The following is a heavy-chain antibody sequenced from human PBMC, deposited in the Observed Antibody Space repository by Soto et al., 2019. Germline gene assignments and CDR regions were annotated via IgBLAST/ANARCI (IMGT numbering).Heavy chain of an antibody. CDR3: ASVGDRIY. CDR1: GFTFSDYD. D-gene: IGHD3-16*01. V-gene: IGHV3-13*04. Sequence: EVPLVESGGGLVQPGGSLTLSCAASGFTFSDYDMHWVRQASGEGPEWVASIGHGYDTYYADSVRGRFTISRDNAKNSFYLQMNSLRVEDTAMLDCASVGDRIYWAQGSLVTVSS. J-gene: IGHJ4*02. CDR2: IGHGYDT.